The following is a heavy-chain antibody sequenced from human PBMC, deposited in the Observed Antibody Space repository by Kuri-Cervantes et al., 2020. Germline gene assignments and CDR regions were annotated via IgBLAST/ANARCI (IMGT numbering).Heavy chain of an antibody. V-gene: IGHV1-18*01. CDR1: GYTFTSYG. CDR2: ISAYNGNT. Sequence: ASVKVSCKASGYTFTSYGISWVRQAPGQGLEWMGWISAYNGNTNYAQKLQGRVTMTTDTSTSTAYMELSSLRSEDTAVYYCANLGTIFGVVRPLSYYYGMDVWGQGTTVTGSS. J-gene: IGHJ6*02. CDR3: ANLGTIFGVVRPLSYYYGMDV. D-gene: IGHD3-3*01.